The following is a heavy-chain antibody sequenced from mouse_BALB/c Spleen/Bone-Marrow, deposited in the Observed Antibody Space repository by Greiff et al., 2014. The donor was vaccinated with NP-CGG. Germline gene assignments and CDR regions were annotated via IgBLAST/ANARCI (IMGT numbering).Heavy chain of an antibody. CDR1: GFNIKDTY. J-gene: IGHJ3*01. D-gene: IGHD1-1*01. Sequence: FQLQQSGAELVKPGASVKLSCTASGFNIKDTYMHWVKQRPEQGLEWIGRIDPANGNTKYDPKFQGKATITADTSSNTAYLQLSSLTSEDTAVYYCASYYYGSNSFAYWGQGTLVTVSA. V-gene: IGHV14-3*02. CDR3: ASYYYGSNSFAY. CDR2: IDPANGNT.